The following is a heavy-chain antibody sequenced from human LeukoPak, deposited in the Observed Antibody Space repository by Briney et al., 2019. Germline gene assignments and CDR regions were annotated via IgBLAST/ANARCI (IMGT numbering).Heavy chain of an antibody. CDR3: ARGAAGGMVYYYDSSGYYYDWFDP. CDR1: GGSISSYY. CDR2: IYYSGST. J-gene: IGHJ5*02. Sequence: SETLSLTCTVPGGSISSYYWSWIRQPPGKGLEWIGYIYYSGSTNYNPSLKSRVTISVDTSKNQFSLKLSSVTAADTAVYYCARGAAGGMVYYYDSSGYYYDWFDPWGQGTLVTVSS. D-gene: IGHD3-22*01. V-gene: IGHV4-59*01.